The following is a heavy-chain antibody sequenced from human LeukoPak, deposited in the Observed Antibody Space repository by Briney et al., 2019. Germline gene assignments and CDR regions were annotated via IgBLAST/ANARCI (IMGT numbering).Heavy chain of an antibody. J-gene: IGHJ4*02. CDR2: INSDESST. Sequence: GGSLRLSCATSGFTFSSYWMHWVRQAPGKGLVWVSRINSDESSTTYADSVKGRFTISRDNAKNTLYLQMNSLRAEDTAVYYCARVRSGYVDYWGQGTLVTVSS. D-gene: IGHD3-22*01. CDR3: ARVRSGYVDY. V-gene: IGHV3-74*01. CDR1: GFTFSSYW.